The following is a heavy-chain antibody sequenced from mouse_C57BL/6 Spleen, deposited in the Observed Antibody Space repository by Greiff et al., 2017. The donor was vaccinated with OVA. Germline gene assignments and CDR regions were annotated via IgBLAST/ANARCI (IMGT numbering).Heavy chain of an antibody. D-gene: IGHD1-2*01. J-gene: IGHJ4*01. CDR3: SSVAPLLRSAMDY. CDR2: INPNYGTT. Sequence: VQLQQSGPELVKPGASVKISCKASGYSFTDYNMNWVKQSNGKSLEWIGVINPNYGTTSYNQKFKGKATLTVDQSSSTAYMPLNRLTSQASAVSYCSSVAPLLRSAMDYWGPGTSVTVSS. CDR1: GYSFTDYN. V-gene: IGHV1-39*01.